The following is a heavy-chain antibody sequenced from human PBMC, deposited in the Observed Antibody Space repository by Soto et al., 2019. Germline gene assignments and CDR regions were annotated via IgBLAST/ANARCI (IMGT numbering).Heavy chain of an antibody. V-gene: IGHV1-18*01. D-gene: IGHD6-13*01. CDR1: GYTFIILG. CDR3: ARESGLYGSSWQRFYDY. CDR2: ISAYSGDT. J-gene: IGHJ4*02. Sequence: ASVKVSCKASGYTFIILGISWVRQAPGQGLEWMGWISAYSGDTNYAQKFQGRVTMTTDTSTSTAYMEVRSLRSDDTAVYYCARESGLYGSSWQRFYDYWGQGTLVTVSS.